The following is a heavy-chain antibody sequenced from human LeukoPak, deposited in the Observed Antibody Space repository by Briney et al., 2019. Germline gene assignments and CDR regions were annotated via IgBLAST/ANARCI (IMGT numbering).Heavy chain of an antibody. V-gene: IGHV3-74*01. CDR3: ARDGVPAAADY. D-gene: IGHD2-2*01. Sequence: PGGSLRLPCAVSGFTFSNYWMRWVRQAPGKGLVWVSHIKSDGTSTNYADSVKGRFTISRDNAKNTLFLQLNSLRAEDTAVYYCARDGVPAAADYWGQGTLVTVSS. J-gene: IGHJ4*02. CDR1: GFTFSNYW. CDR2: IKSDGTST.